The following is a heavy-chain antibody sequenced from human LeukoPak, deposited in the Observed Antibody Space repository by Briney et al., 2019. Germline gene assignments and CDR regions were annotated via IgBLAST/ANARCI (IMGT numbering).Heavy chain of an antibody. Sequence: GSLRLSFAASGFTFSSYAMHWVRQAPGKGLEYVSAITTNGDKTYYGNSVKGRFTISRDNSKNTLYLQMGSLRIEDMAVYYCARGGATTLFDYWGQGTLVTVSS. CDR3: ARGGATTLFDY. CDR2: ITTNGDKT. V-gene: IGHV3-64*01. CDR1: GFTFSSYA. J-gene: IGHJ4*02. D-gene: IGHD1-26*01.